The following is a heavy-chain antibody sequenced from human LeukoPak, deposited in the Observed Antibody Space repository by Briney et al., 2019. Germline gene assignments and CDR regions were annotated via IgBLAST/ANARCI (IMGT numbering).Heavy chain of an antibody. CDR1: GGSISSYY. J-gene: IGHJ4*02. D-gene: IGHD4-17*01. Sequence: TSETLSLTCTVSGGSISSYYWSWIRQPPGKGLEWIAYIYYSGGTNYNPSLRSRLTISVDTSKNQFSLKLSSVTAADTAVYYCARLSTVTTSFDYWGQGTLVTVSS. V-gene: IGHV4-59*12. CDR3: ARLSTVTTSFDY. CDR2: IYYSGGT.